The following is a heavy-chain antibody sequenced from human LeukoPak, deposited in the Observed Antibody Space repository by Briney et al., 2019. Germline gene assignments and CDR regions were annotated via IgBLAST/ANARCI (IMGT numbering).Heavy chain of an antibody. V-gene: IGHV3-23*01. D-gene: IGHD2-2*01. CDR3: ARPYCSSTSCYGPDDAFDI. CDR2: ISGSGGST. J-gene: IGHJ3*02. Sequence: GGSLRLSCAASGFTFSSYAMSWVRQAPWKGLEWVSAISGSGGSTYYADSVKGRFTISRDNSKNTLYLQMNSLRAEDTAVYYCARPYCSSTSCYGPDDAFDIWGQGTMVTVSS. CDR1: GFTFSSYA.